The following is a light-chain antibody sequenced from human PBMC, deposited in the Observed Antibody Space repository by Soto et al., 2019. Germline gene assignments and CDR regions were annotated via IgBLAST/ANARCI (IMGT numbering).Light chain of an antibody. CDR3: MQHLQTPWT. CDR2: LGS. V-gene: IGKV2-28*01. Sequence: DIVMTQSPLSLPVTPGESASISCRSSQSHLHSNGYNFLAWYLQKPGQSPQLLIYLGSARAPGVPDRFSGSGSGTDFTLKISRVEAEDVGVYYCMQHLQTPWTFGQGTKVEIK. CDR1: QSHLHSNGYNF. J-gene: IGKJ1*01.